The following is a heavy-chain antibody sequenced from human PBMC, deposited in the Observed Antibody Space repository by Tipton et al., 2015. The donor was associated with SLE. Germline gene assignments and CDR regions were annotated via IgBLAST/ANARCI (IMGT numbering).Heavy chain of an antibody. CDR1: GGSISSTTYY. V-gene: IGHV4-61*02. D-gene: IGHD3-9*01. CDR2: VYATGTT. J-gene: IGHJ4*02. CDR3: ARGKRHYDVLTGYYSKPHYFDF. Sequence: TLSLTCTVSGGSISSTTYYWSWIRQPAGKGLEWIGRVYATGTTSYNPSLESRVTISVDTSRNLFSLNLSSVTAADTAVYYCARGKRHYDVLTGYYSKPHYFDFWGQGTVVAVSP.